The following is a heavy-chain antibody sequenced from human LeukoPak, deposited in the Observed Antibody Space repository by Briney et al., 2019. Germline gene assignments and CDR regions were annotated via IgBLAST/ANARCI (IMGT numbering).Heavy chain of an antibody. V-gene: IGHV3-48*04. D-gene: IGHD2-2*01. CDR3: ARMSRSSTTPYYMDV. CDR2: ISSSSSTI. CDR1: GFTFSSYS. J-gene: IGHJ6*04. Sequence: GGSLRLSCAATGFTFSSYSMNWVRQAPGKGLEWVSYISSSSSTIYYADSVKGRFTISRDNAKNSLHLQMNSLRAEDTAVYYCARMSRSSTTPYYMDVWGKGTTVTVSS.